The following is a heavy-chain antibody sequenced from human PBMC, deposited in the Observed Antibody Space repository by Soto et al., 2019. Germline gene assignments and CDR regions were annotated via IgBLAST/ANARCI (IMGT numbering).Heavy chain of an antibody. V-gene: IGHV4-34*01. CDR2: INHSGST. CDR1: GGSFSGYY. Sequence: SETLSLTCAVYGGSFSGYYWSWIRQPPGKGLEWIGEINHSGSTNYNPSLKSRVTISVDTSKNQFSLKLSSVTAADTAVYYCAIPGSGWYSNFDYWGQGTLVTVSS. CDR3: AIPGSGWYSNFDY. D-gene: IGHD6-19*01. J-gene: IGHJ4*02.